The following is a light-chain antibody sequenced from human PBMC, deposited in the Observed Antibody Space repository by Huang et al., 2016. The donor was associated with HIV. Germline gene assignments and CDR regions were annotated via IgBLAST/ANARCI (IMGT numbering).Light chain of an antibody. CDR2: AAS. CDR3: QQSYSTPLFT. V-gene: IGKV1-39*01. J-gene: IGKJ3*01. Sequence: DIQMTQSPSSLSASVGDRVTITCRVSQSISSYLNWYQQKPGKAPKLLIYAASSLQSGVPSRFSGSGSGTDFTLTISSLQPEDFATYYCQQSYSTPLFTFGPGTKVDIK. CDR1: QSISSY.